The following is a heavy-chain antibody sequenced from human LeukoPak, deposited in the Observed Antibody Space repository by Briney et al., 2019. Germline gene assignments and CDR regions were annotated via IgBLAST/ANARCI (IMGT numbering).Heavy chain of an antibody. CDR3: ARGGYCSGGSCYSLVSQH. Sequence: ASVKVSCKASGYTFTSYAMNWVRQAPGQGLEWMGWINTNTGNPTYAQGFTGRFVFSLDTSVSTAYLQISGLKAEDTAVYYCARGGYCSGGSCYSLVSQHWGQGTLVTVSS. D-gene: IGHD2-15*01. CDR1: GYTFTSYA. V-gene: IGHV7-4-1*02. J-gene: IGHJ1*01. CDR2: INTNTGNP.